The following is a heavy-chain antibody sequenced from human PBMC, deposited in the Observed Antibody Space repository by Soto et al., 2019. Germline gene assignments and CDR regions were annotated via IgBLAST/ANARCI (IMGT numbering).Heavy chain of an antibody. V-gene: IGHV1-18*01. J-gene: IGHJ3*02. CDR1: GYTFTSYG. CDR2: ISAYNGNT. Sequence: QVQLVQSGAEVKKPGASVKVSCKASGYTFTSYGISWVRQAPGQGLEWMGWISAYNGNTNYAQKLQGRVTMTTDTSTSTAYMGLRSLRSDDTAVYYCARDQTGDGTDDDAFDIWGQGTMVTVSS. CDR3: ARDQTGDGTDDDAFDI. D-gene: IGHD7-27*01.